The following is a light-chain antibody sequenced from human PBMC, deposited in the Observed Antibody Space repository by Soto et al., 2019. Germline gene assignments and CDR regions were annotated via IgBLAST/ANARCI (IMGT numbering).Light chain of an antibody. CDR1: QSVSSTY. Sequence: EIVLTQSPGTLSLSPGERATLSCRASQSVSSTYLAWYQQRPGQAPRLLIYGASGRTTSIPDWFGGSGAGTDFTLTISRQEPEDFPVYYCQQYGSSPPVTFGQGTQLEIK. V-gene: IGKV3-20*01. CDR2: GAS. J-gene: IGKJ5*01. CDR3: QQYGSSPPVT.